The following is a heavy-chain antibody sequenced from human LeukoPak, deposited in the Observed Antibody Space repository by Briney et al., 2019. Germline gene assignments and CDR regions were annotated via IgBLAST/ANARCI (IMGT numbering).Heavy chain of an antibody. V-gene: IGHV3-74*01. CDR1: GVTFSYYW. D-gene: IGHD5-12*01. Sequence: VGSLRLSCAASGVTFSYYWMHWVRQAPGKGLVWVSRIDSDGSSRSYAGSVKGRFTISRDNAKNTLYLQMNSLRAEDTAVYYCVREGGYDPFENWGQGTLVTVSS. CDR3: VREGGYDPFEN. J-gene: IGHJ4*02. CDR2: IDSDGSSR.